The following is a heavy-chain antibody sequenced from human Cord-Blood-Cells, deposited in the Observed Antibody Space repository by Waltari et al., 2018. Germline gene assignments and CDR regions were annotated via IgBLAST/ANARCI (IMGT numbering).Heavy chain of an antibody. CDR1: GGSISSYY. CDR3: ARGEGYSSSSDAFDI. D-gene: IGHD6-6*01. CDR2: SYTSGST. V-gene: IGHV4-4*07. J-gene: IGHJ3*02. Sequence: QGQLQESGPGLVKPSETLSLTCTVSGGSISSYYWSCIRQPAGKGLEWIGRSYTSGSTNYNPSLKSRVTMSVDTSKNQFSLKLSSVTAADTAVYYCARGEGYSSSSDAFDIWGQGTMVTVSS.